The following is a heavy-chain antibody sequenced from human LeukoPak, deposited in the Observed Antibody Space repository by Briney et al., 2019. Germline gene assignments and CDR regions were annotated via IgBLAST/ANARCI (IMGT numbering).Heavy chain of an antibody. V-gene: IGHV3-21*01. D-gene: IGHD4-17*01. CDR3: ARDRGTTVTTPAGMDV. CDR2: ISSSSSSYI. Sequence: GGSLRLSCAASGFTFSSYSMNWVRQAPGKGLEWVSSISSSSSSYIYYADSVKGRFTISRDNAKNSLYLQMNSLRAEDTAVYYCARDRGTTVTTPAGMDVWGQGTTVTVSS. J-gene: IGHJ6*02. CDR1: GFTFSSYS.